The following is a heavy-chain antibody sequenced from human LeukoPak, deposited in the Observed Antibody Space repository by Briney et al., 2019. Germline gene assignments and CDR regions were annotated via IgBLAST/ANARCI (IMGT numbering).Heavy chain of an antibody. D-gene: IGHD1-26*01. CDR2: INPSGGST. V-gene: IGHV1-46*01. Sequence: ASVKVSCKPSGDTFTSYYMHWVRQAPGQGLEWMGIINPSGGSTSYAQKFQGRVTMTRDTSTSTVYMELSSLRSEDTGVYFCARDGGIVGATYIGYWGQGTLVTVSA. CDR1: GDTFTSYY. J-gene: IGHJ4*02. CDR3: ARDGGIVGATYIGY.